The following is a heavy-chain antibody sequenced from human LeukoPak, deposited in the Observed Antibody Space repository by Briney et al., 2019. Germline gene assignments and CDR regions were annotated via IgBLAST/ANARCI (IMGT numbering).Heavy chain of an antibody. Sequence: ASVKVSCKASGYTFTSYVVNWVRQAPGQGLEWMGWISPYSGNTNYAQNLQGRVTMTTDTSTSTAYMEVRNLRSDDTAVYYCARDYCSSASCYGGNIDPWGQGTLVTVSS. V-gene: IGHV1-18*01. CDR1: GYTFTSYV. D-gene: IGHD2-2*01. CDR3: ARDYCSSASCYGGNIDP. CDR2: ISPYSGNT. J-gene: IGHJ5*02.